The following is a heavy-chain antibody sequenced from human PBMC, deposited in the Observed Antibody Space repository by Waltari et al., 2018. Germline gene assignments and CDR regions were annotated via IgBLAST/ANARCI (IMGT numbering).Heavy chain of an antibody. CDR2: IYHSGST. CDR3: ASEFYDSSGYYYRDY. V-gene: IGHV4-38-2*01. Sequence: QVQLQESGPGLVKPSETLSLTCAVSGYSISSGYYWGWIPHPPGKGLEWIGSIYHSGSTYYNPSLKSRVTISVDTSKNQFSLKLSSVTAADTAVYYCASEFYDSSGYYYRDYWGQGTLVTVSS. J-gene: IGHJ4*02. CDR1: GYSISSGYY. D-gene: IGHD3-22*01.